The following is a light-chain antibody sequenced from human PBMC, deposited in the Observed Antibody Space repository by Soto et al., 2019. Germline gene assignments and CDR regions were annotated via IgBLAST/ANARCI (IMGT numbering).Light chain of an antibody. Sequence: DIQLTQSPSFLSASVGDRLTITCRASQDIDSSLAWYQQKPGKAPKLLIYAASTLQSGVPSRFSGSGSGTEFTLTISSLQPEDFATYCCQQVKSYPLTFGGGTKVEIK. J-gene: IGKJ4*01. CDR2: AAS. CDR3: QQVKSYPLT. CDR1: QDIDSS. V-gene: IGKV1-9*01.